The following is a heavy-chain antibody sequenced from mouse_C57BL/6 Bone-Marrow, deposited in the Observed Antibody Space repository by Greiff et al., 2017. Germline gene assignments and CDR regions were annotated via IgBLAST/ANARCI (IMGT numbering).Heavy chain of an antibody. Sequence: VQLQQSGAELVRPGASVKLSCTASGFNIKDDYMHWVKQRPEQGLEWIGWIDPENGDTEYASKFHGKATITADTSSNTAYLQLSILTSEDTAVYYCTTGGSSYYWGQGTTLTVSS. CDR3: TTGGSSYY. CDR2: IDPENGDT. V-gene: IGHV14-4*01. D-gene: IGHD1-1*01. CDR1: GFNIKDDY. J-gene: IGHJ2*01.